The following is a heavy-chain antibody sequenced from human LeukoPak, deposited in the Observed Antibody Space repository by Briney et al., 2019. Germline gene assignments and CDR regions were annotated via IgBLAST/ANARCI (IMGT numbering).Heavy chain of an antibody. V-gene: IGHV1-8*01. CDR3: ARGTYYDILTGEIFPTNWFDP. J-gene: IGHJ5*02. CDR2: MNPNSGNT. D-gene: IGHD3-9*01. Sequence: ASVKVSCKASGYTFTSYDINWVRQATGQGLEWMGWMNPNSGNTGYAQMFQGRVTMTRNTSISTAYMELSSLRSEDTAVYYCARGTYYDILTGEIFPTNWFDPWGQGTLVTVSS. CDR1: GYTFTSYD.